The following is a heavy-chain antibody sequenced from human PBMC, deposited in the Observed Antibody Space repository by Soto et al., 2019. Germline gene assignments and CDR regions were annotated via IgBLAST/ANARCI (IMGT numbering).Heavy chain of an antibody. CDR2: IWYDGSNK. CDR3: AREFYDFWSGYLEYYYYYGMDV. CDR1: GFTFSSYG. Sequence: GGSLRLSCAASGFTFSSYGMHWVRQAPGKGLEWVAVIWYDGSNKYYADSVKGRFTISRDNSKNTLYLQMNGLRAEDTAVYYCAREFYDFWSGYLEYYYYYGMDVWGQGTTVTVSS. J-gene: IGHJ6*02. V-gene: IGHV3-33*01. D-gene: IGHD3-3*01.